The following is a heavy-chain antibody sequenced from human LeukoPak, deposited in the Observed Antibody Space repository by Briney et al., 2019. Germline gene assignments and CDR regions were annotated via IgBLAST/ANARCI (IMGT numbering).Heavy chain of an antibody. J-gene: IGHJ6*03. D-gene: IGHD6-13*01. CDR2: IYYSGST. Sequence: SETLSLTCTVSGGSIRSDYWSWIRQPPAKGLEWIRYIYYSGSTNYNPSLTSRVTISVDTSKNQFSLKLSSVTAADTAVYYCARGLRGSSSPRSGYYYMDVWGKGTTVTVSS. CDR3: ARGLRGSSSPRSGYYYMDV. CDR1: GGSIRSDY. V-gene: IGHV4-59*12.